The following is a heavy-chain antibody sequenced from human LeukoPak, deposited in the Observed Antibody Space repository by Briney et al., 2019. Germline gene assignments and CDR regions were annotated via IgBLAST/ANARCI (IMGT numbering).Heavy chain of an antibody. Sequence: SETLSLTCTVSGGSISSYYWSCIRQPPGKGLEWIGYIYYSGSPNYNPSLKSRVPISVDTSKNHFSLKVSSLAAAHTAVFFCGDSSSSQIDYWGQGTLVTVSS. D-gene: IGHD6-6*01. V-gene: IGHV4-59*01. J-gene: IGHJ4*02. CDR2: IYYSGSP. CDR1: GGSISSYY. CDR3: GDSSSSQIDY.